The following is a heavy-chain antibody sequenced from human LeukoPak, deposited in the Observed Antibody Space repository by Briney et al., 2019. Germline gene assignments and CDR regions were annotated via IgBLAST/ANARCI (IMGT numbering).Heavy chain of an antibody. Sequence: PSQTLSLTCTVSGGSISSGGRYWSWIRHHPGKGLEWIGCIYYSGFTYYNPSLKSRVSISVDSSEDQLSLKLSSVTAADTAVYYCAGGFDSSRMAYWGQGTLVTVSS. J-gene: IGHJ4*02. D-gene: IGHD6-13*01. CDR2: IYYSGFT. V-gene: IGHV4-31*03. CDR1: GGSISSGGRY. CDR3: AGGFDSSRMAY.